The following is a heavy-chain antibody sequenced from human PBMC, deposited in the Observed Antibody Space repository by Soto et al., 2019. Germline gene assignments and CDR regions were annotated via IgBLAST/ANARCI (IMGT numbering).Heavy chain of an antibody. J-gene: IGHJ4*02. V-gene: IGHV3-23*01. CDR3: AKDRLAGNFDY. Sequence: EVQLLDSGGGLVQPGGSLGLSCAASGFTFNNYAMNWVRQAPGMGLEGVATISNTGGGTYYADSVKGRFTISRDNSKNTLYLQMSSLRVEDTAVYYCAKDRLAGNFDYWGQGTQVTVSS. CDR2: ISNTGGGT. CDR1: GFTFNNYA.